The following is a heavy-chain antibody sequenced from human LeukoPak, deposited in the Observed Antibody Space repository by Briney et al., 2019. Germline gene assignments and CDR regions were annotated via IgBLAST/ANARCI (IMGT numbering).Heavy chain of an antibody. CDR3: ATGAQYGLWGVPYFYYMHV. J-gene: IGHJ6*03. CDR1: GYPFTGYY. CDR2: INPRNGDT. Sequence: SVKVSCKASGYPFTGYYVHWVRQAPGHGLEWMGWINPRNGDTHSAQKFQGRVSMTGDTSITTAYMELSSLTSDDTAVYYCATGAQYGLWGVPYFYYMHVWGTGTTVTVSS. D-gene: IGHD3-10*01. V-gene: IGHV1-2*02.